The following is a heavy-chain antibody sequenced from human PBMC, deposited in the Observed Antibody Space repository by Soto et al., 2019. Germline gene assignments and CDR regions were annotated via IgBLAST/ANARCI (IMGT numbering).Heavy chain of an antibody. D-gene: IGHD3-10*01. CDR1: GYTFTSYG. CDR3: ARYEGSLVALYYYYGMDV. V-gene: IGHV1-69*13. J-gene: IGHJ6*02. CDR2: IIPNIGTT. Sequence: GASVKVSCKASGYTFTSYGISWVRQAPGQGLEWMGGIIPNIGTTNYAQKFQGRVTITADESTSTAYMELSSLRSEDTAVYYCARYEGSLVALYYYYGMDVWGQGTTVTVSS.